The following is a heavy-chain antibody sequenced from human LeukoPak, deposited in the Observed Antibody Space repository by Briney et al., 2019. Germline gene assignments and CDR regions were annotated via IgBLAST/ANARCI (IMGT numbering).Heavy chain of an antibody. J-gene: IGHJ4*02. Sequence: SETLSLTCTVSGGSISSYYWSWIRQPAGKGLEWIGRIYTSGSTYYNPSLKSRVTISVDRSKNQFSLKLSSVTAADTAVYYCARVRGSTSRIDYWGQGTLVTVSS. D-gene: IGHD2-2*01. CDR3: ARVRGSTSRIDY. CDR1: GGSISSYY. V-gene: IGHV4-4*07. CDR2: IYTSGST.